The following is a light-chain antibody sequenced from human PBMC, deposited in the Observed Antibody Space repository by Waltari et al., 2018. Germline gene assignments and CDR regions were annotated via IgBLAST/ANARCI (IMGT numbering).Light chain of an antibody. V-gene: IGLV1-47*01. CDR2: RNK. CDR1: SYNIGSNY. CDR3: AAWDDSLSGVV. J-gene: IGLJ2*01. Sequence: QSVLTQPPSASGTPGQRVTISCSGSSYNIGSNYVYWYQQLPGPAPKLLIDRNKQLPPGFPDRVSVSKSGTSPPLAISGLRSEDEADYYCAAWDDSLSGVVFGGGTQLTAL.